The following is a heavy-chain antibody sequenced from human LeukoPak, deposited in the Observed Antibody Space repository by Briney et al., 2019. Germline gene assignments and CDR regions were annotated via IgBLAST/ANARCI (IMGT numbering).Heavy chain of an antibody. CDR2: IYSSGST. CDR3: ARTSARGAQFDY. D-gene: IGHD3-10*01. CDR1: GGSISSYY. Sequence: PWETLSLTCSVSGGSISSYYWSWIRQPAGKGLEWIGRIYSSGSTNYNPSLKTRVTMSLDTSKNQFSLNLTTVTAADTAVYYCARTSARGAQFDYWGQGTLVTVSS. J-gene: IGHJ4*02. V-gene: IGHV4-4*07.